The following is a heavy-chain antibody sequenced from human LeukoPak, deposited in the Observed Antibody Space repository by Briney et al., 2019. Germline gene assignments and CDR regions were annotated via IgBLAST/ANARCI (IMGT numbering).Heavy chain of an antibody. J-gene: IGHJ4*02. D-gene: IGHD3-22*01. V-gene: IGHV3-74*01. CDR3: GGLTVVARDH. CDR1: GFSFSTHW. Sequence: PGGSLRLSCAASGFSFSTHWMHWVREAPGKGLVYVAQIKSDGSATAYADSVKGRFTISRDNAKNTLYLEMSSLRAEDTAVYYCGGLTVVARDHWGQGTLVTVSS. CDR2: IKSDGSAT.